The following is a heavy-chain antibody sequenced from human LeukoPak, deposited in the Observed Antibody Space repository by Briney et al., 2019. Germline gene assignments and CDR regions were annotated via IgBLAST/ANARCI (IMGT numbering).Heavy chain of an antibody. CDR2: IWPDGSKK. CDR1: GFTFRTYA. D-gene: IGHD1-14*01. CDR3: AKISSSAEPNFDY. Sequence: GGSLRLSCAASGFTFRTYAMHWVRQAPGKGLEWVAFIWPDGSKKFYADSVKGRFTISRDNSNHTLYLQMNSLRPEDTALCFCAKISSSAEPNFDYWGQGILLTVSS. J-gene: IGHJ4*02. V-gene: IGHV3-30*02.